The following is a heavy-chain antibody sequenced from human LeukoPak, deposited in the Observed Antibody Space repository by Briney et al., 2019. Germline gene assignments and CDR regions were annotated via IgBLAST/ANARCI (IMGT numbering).Heavy chain of an antibody. CDR1: GGSISSGSYY. J-gene: IGHJ4*02. Sequence: SQTLSLTCTVSGGSISSGSYYWGWIRQPPGKGLEWIGSIYHSGNTYYNPSLKSRVTISVDTSKNHFSLKLSSVTAADTAVYYCARDWPSLAAAGPADYWGQGTLVTVSS. V-gene: IGHV4-39*07. CDR2: IYHSGNT. D-gene: IGHD6-13*01. CDR3: ARDWPSLAAAGPADY.